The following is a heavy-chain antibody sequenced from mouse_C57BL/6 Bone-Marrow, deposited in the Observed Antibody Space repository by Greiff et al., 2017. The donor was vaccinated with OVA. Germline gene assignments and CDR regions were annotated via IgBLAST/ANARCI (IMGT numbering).Heavy chain of an antibody. CDR1: GYTFTSYG. CDR2: IYPRSGNT. Sequence: QVQLQQSGAELARPGASVKLSCKASGYTFTSYGISWVKQRTGQGLEWIGEIYPRSGNTYYNEKFKGKATLTADKSSSTAYMELRSLTSEDSAVYFGARRGDYYGSSHWCFDVWGTGTTVTVSA. D-gene: IGHD1-1*01. J-gene: IGHJ1*03. V-gene: IGHV1-81*01. CDR3: ARRGDYYGSSHWCFDV.